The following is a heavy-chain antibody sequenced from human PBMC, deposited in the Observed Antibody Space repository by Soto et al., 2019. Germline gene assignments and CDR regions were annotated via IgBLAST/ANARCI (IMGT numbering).Heavy chain of an antibody. Sequence: EVQLLESGGGLVQPGESLRLSCAVSGFIFGNYMMTCVRQAPGKGLEWVSTIRDSGDSTYYANSVKGRFTISRDNFKNTLYLQMDSLGAKHTAVYYCAPHVYCSGGSCHYDAFDIRGQGAMVTVSS. CDR2: IRDSGDST. J-gene: IGHJ3*02. D-gene: IGHD2-15*01. CDR3: APHVYCSGGSCHYDAFDI. CDR1: GFIFGNYM. V-gene: IGHV3-23*01.